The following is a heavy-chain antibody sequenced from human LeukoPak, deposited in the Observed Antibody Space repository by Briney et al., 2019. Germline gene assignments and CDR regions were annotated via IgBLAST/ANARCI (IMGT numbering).Heavy chain of an antibody. D-gene: IGHD5-18*01. CDR3: AIRDTAMVGAFDI. Sequence: SETLSLTCTVSGGSISSSSYYWGWIRQPPGKGLEWIGSIYYSGSTYYNPSLKSRVTISVDTSKNQFSLKLSSVTAADTAVYYCAIRDTAMVGAFDIWGQGTMVTVSS. V-gene: IGHV4-39*07. J-gene: IGHJ3*02. CDR2: IYYSGST. CDR1: GGSISSSSYY.